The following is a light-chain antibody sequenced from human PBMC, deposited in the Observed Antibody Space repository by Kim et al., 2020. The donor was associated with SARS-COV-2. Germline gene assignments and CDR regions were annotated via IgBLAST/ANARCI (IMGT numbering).Light chain of an antibody. CDR2: DPG. Sequence: PEGKFTLTCASSTGPVTSGHFPYGFQQNPGQAPRTLIYDPGNGHSWTPARFSGSLLGGKAALTLSAAQPEDEADYYCLLSYSDSRVFGGGTQLTVL. V-gene: IGLV7-46*01. CDR1: TGPVTSGHF. CDR3: LLSYSDSRV. J-gene: IGLJ2*01.